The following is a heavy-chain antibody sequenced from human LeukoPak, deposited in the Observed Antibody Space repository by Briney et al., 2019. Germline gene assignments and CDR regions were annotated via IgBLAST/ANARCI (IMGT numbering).Heavy chain of an antibody. D-gene: IGHD6-13*01. CDR3: ASERIAAAGVGFDY. Sequence: ASVKVSCKASGYTFTGYYMHWVRQAPGQGLEWMGWINPNSGGTNYAQKFQGRVTMTRDTSISTAYMELSRLRSDDTAVYYCASERIAAAGVGFDYWDQGTLVTVST. CDR2: INPNSGGT. J-gene: IGHJ4*02. V-gene: IGHV1-2*02. CDR1: GYTFTGYY.